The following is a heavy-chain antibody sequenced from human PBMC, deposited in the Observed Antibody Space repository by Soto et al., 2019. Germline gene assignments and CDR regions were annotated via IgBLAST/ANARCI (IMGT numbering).Heavy chain of an antibody. CDR1: GFTFSTYA. D-gene: IGHD2-2*01. CDR3: AKVGCSSISCYDY. V-gene: IGHV3-23*01. CDR2: ITDSGGST. Sequence: EVQLLESGGGLVQPGGSLRLSCAASGFTFSTYAMNWVRQAPGKGLEWVSAITDSGGSTYYADSVKGRFTISSDNSKNTLYLQMNRLRAEDTAVYYCAKVGCSSISCYDYWGQGTLVTVSS. J-gene: IGHJ4*02.